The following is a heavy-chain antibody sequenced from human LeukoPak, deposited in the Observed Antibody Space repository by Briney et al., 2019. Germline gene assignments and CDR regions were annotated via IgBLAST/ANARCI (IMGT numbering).Heavy chain of an antibody. D-gene: IGHD1-26*01. CDR2: AGHNGST. Sequence: PSETLSLTCAVYGGSFSDYNWTWIRQPPGKGLEWIGEAGHNGSTNYNPSLKGRVTISLDMSRNQFSLRLTSMTAADAAVYYCAGPSGATPFKRFDYWGQGTLVTVSP. CDR3: AGPSGATPFKRFDY. V-gene: IGHV4-34*01. J-gene: IGHJ4*02. CDR1: GGSFSDYN.